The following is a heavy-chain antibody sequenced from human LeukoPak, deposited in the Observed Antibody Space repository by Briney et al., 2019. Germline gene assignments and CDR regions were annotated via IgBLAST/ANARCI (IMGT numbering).Heavy chain of an antibody. CDR1: GFTFSSYW. V-gene: IGHV3-74*01. CDR3: ARDGCSSTSCYFYYYYGMDV. Sequence: SGGSLRLSCAASGFTFSSYWMHWVRHAPGKGLVWVSRINSDGSSTSYADSVKGRFTISRDNAKNTLYLQTNSLRAEDTAVYYCARDGCSSTSCYFYYYYGMDVWGQGTTVTVSS. CDR2: INSDGSST. D-gene: IGHD2-2*01. J-gene: IGHJ6*01.